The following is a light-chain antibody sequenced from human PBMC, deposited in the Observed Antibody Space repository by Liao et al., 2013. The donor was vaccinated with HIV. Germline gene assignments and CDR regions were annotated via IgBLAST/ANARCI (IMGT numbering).Light chain of an antibody. CDR2: ENS. J-gene: IGLJ3*02. CDR1: TLGDKY. CDR3: QAWDDNTAV. V-gene: IGLV3-1*01. Sequence: YALTQAPSVSVSPGLTARITCSGHTLGDKYVSWYQQRPGQSPVVVIYENSKRPSGIPERFSGSNSGNTAILTISGTQPMDEADYYCQAWDDNTAVFGGGTKLTVL.